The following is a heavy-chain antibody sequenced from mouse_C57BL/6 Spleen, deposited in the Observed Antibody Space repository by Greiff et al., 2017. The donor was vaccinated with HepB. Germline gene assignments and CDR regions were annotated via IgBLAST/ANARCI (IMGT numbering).Heavy chain of an antibody. J-gene: IGHJ4*01. CDR3: TTVRAMDY. Sequence: EVKLQQSGAELVRPGASVKLSCTASGFNIKDDYMHWVKQRPEQGLEWIGWIDPENGDTEYASKFQGKATITADTSSNTAYLQLSSLTSEDTAVYYCTTVRAMDYWGQGTSVTVSS. D-gene: IGHD1-1*01. CDR2: IDPENGDT. V-gene: IGHV14-4*01. CDR1: GFNIKDDY.